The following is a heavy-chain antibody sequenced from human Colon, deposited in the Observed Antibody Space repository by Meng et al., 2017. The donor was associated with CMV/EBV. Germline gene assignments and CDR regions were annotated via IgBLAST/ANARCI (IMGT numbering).Heavy chain of an antibody. CDR1: GDSGSTNSGA. V-gene: IGHV6-1*01. CDR3: AKSLPHFDY. D-gene: IGHD2-15*01. Sequence: CAMSGDSGSTNSGAWNWLRQSPSRGLEWLGRTYYRSKWYNDYAVSVKSRITINPDTSKNQFSLQLTSVTPEDTAVYYCAKSLPHFDYWGQGTLVTVSS. J-gene: IGHJ4*02. CDR2: TYYRSKWYN.